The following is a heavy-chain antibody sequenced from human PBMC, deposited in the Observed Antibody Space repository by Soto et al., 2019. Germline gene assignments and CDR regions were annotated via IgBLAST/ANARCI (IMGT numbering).Heavy chain of an antibody. CDR3: AKDHRGGLAARDFDY. D-gene: IGHD6-6*01. CDR1: GFTFSSYA. Sequence: EGSLRLSCAASGFTFSSYAMSWVHQAPGKGLEWVSGISGSGSSTYYADSVKGQFTISRDNSKNTLYLQMNSLRAEDTAVYYCAKDHRGGLAARDFDYWGQGTLVTVSS. V-gene: IGHV3-23*01. CDR2: ISGSGSST. J-gene: IGHJ4*02.